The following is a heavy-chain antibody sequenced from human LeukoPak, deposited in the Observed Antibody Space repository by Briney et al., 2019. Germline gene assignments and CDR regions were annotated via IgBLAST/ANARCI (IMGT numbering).Heavy chain of an antibody. Sequence: SQTLSLTCAISGDSVPSNSATWNRIRQSPSRGLEWLGRTYYASRWSNEYAVSLKSRITVNADTSKNQFSLQLNSVTPEDTALYYCARGRYSGFDIWGQGTTVTVSS. V-gene: IGHV6-1*01. CDR2: TYYASRWSN. D-gene: IGHD1-26*01. CDR1: GDSVPSNSAT. J-gene: IGHJ3*02. CDR3: ARGRYSGFDI.